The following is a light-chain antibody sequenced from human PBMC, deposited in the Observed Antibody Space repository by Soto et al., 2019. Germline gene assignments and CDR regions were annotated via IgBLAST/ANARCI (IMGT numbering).Light chain of an antibody. V-gene: IGKV3-11*01. CDR3: QQRSNWPRT. CDR2: DVS. Sequence: IVLTQSPATLSLSPGKRATLSCRASQNISNYLIWYQQKPGQAPRLLIYDVSNRATGIPARFSGSGSGTDLTITISSLEPEDFEVYYCQQRSNWPRTFGQGTKVDIK. CDR1: QNISNY. J-gene: IGKJ1*01.